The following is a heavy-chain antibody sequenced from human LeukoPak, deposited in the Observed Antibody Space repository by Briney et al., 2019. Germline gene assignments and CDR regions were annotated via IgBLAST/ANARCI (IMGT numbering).Heavy chain of an antibody. V-gene: IGHV3-23*01. D-gene: IGHD5-24*01. J-gene: IGHJ6*03. CDR3: AKGGVATMRDGYNYYYYYMEV. CDR2: MSGSGGHT. CDR1: RITFSSHA. Sequence: GGSLRLSCEAPRITFSSHAMSWVRQAPGKGLQWVSIMSGSGGHTYYGDSVKGRFTISRDNSKNTVYLQMSSLRAEDTAIYYCAKGGVATMRDGYNYYYYYMEVWGRGTTVTVSS.